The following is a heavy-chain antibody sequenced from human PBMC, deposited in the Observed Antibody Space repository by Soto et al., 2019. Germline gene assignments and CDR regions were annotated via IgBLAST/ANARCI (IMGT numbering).Heavy chain of an antibody. J-gene: IGHJ4*02. Sequence: ASVKVSCKASGYTFANDYIHWVRQVPGQGLEWMGRIKPSGGATLYAQKFQGRVTMTRDTSTNTLYMDLSSLRSDDTAMSYCSGDTRSISGVAQTPFGLWGKGNLVTVSS. CDR2: IKPSGGAT. V-gene: IGHV1-46*01. CDR1: GYTFANDY. D-gene: IGHD3-3*01. CDR3: SGDTRSISGVAQTPFGL.